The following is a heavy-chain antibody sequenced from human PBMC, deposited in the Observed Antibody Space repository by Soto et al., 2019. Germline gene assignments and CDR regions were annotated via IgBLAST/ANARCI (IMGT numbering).Heavy chain of an antibody. V-gene: IGHV4-31*03. CDR1: GGSITNDGYY. CDR2: IYYSGST. D-gene: IGHD5-12*01. Sequence: PSETLSLTCTVSGGSITNDGYYWSWIRQPPGKGLEWIGYIYYSGSTYYNLSLKSRVTISVDTSENHFSLMLTSVTAADTAVYYCARYRGYDYLDYWGQGALVTVSS. J-gene: IGHJ4*02. CDR3: ARYRGYDYLDY.